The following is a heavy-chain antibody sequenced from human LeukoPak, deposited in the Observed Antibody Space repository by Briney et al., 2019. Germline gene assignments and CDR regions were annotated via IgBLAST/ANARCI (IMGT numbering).Heavy chain of an antibody. CDR3: VRGSNDWSGMDV. V-gene: IGHV3-7*02. J-gene: IGHJ6*02. CDR2: IKHDGSEK. Sequence: GGPLRLSCAASGFTFSTYWMSWVRQAPGRGLEWVANIKHDGSEKFYVDSVKGRFTISRDNAKNTLFLQMNSLRAEDTAVYYCVRGSNDWSGMDVWGQGTTVTVSS. CDR1: GFTFSTYW. D-gene: IGHD6-19*01.